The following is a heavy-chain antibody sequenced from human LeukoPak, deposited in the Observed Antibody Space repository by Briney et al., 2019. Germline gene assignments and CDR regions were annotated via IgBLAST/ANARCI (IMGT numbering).Heavy chain of an antibody. D-gene: IGHD1-26*01. J-gene: IGHJ4*02. Sequence: GGSLRLSCTASGFTFGDYAMSWFRQAPGKGLEWVGFIRSKAHGGTTEYAASVKGRFTISRDDSKSIAYLQMNSLRAEDTAVYYCARGDSGSYLVPWGQGTLVTVSS. CDR3: ARGDSGSYLVP. CDR1: GFTFGDYA. V-gene: IGHV3-49*03. CDR2: IRSKAHGGTT.